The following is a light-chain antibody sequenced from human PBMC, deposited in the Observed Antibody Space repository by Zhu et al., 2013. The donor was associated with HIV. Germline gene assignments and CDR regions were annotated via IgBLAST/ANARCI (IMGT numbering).Light chain of an antibody. Sequence: QSVLTQPPSVSAAPGQRVSISCTGSSSNIGAGYDVHWYQQLPGKVPKLLIYGNNNRPSGVPDRFSGSKSDTSASLAITGLQAEDESDYYCQSYDRSLSGVVFGGGTKLTVL. V-gene: IGLV1-40*01. CDR2: GNN. CDR1: SSNIGAGYD. CDR3: QSYDRSLSGVV. J-gene: IGLJ2*01.